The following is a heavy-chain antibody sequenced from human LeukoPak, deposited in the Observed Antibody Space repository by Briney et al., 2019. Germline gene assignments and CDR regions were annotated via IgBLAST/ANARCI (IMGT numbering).Heavy chain of an antibody. CDR2: ISGSGRST. CDR1: GFTFRSYA. CDR3: ARYDTAMAGNPLAIFDY. Sequence: GGSLRLSCAASGFTFRSYAMSWVRQAPGKGLEWVSAISGSGRSTYYADSVKGRFTISRDNSKDTLYLQMNTLRAEDTAVYYCARYDTAMAGNPLAIFDYWGQGTLVTVSS. D-gene: IGHD5-18*01. V-gene: IGHV3-23*01. J-gene: IGHJ4*02.